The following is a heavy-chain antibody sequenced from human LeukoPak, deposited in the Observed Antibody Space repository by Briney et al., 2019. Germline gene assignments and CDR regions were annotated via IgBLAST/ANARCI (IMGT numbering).Heavy chain of an antibody. CDR2: ISWNSGSI. Sequence: PGGSLRLSCAASGFTFDDYAMPWVRQAPGEGLEWVSGISWNSGSIGYADSVKGRFTISRDNAKNSLYLQMNSLRAEDTALYYCAKAPYDFWSGYSGPFDYWGQGTLVTVSS. V-gene: IGHV3-9*01. D-gene: IGHD3-3*01. J-gene: IGHJ4*02. CDR3: AKAPYDFWSGYSGPFDY. CDR1: GFTFDDYA.